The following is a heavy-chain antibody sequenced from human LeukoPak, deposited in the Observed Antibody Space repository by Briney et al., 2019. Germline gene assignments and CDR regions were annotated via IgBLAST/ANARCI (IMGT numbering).Heavy chain of an antibody. J-gene: IGHJ4*02. V-gene: IGHV4-39*07. CDR1: GVSLSTSTYY. CDR3: AKDGGGGAKDS. CDR2: IYYGGST. Sequence: SETLSLTCTVSGVSLSTSTYYWGWIRQPPGKGLEWIGSIYYGGSTYYSPSLKSRVTISIDTSKNQFSLKVTSATAADTAVYYCAKDGGGGAKDSWGQGTLVTVSS. D-gene: IGHD2-21*01.